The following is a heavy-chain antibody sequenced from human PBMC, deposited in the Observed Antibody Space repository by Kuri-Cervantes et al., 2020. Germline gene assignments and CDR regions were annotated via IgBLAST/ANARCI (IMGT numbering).Heavy chain of an antibody. CDR2: ISSSGSTI. V-gene: IGHV3-11*01. J-gene: IGHJ3*02. CDR1: GFTFSDYY. Sequence: GESLKISCAASGFTFSDYYMSWIRQAPGKGLEWVSYISSSGSTIYYADSVKGRFTISRDNAKNSLYLQMNSLRAEDMAVYYCARIGRNDAFDIWGQGTMVTVSS. CDR3: ARIGRNDAFDI.